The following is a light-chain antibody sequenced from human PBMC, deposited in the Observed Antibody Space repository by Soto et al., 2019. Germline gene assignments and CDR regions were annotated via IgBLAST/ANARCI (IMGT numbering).Light chain of an antibody. CDR2: DVS. J-gene: IGLJ2*01. Sequence: QSALTQPRSVSGSPGQSVTISCTGTSSDVGGYNYVSWYQQHPGKAPKLMIYDVSKRPSGVPDRFSGSKTGNTASLPISGLQAEDEADYYCCPYAGSYTFDVVFGGGTKVTVL. CDR3: CPYAGSYTFDVV. CDR1: SSDVGGYNY. V-gene: IGLV2-11*01.